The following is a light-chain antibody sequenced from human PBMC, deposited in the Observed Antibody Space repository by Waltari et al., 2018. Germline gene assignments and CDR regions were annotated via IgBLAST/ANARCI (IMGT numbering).Light chain of an antibody. V-gene: IGKV1-39*01. J-gene: IGKJ4*01. CDR2: GAS. CDR1: QSIRNH. CDR3: QQTCRIPPT. Sequence: DIQMTQSPSALSASVGDRVIITCRASQSIRNHLNWYRQEPGKAPNLLIYGASGLQSGVPSRFSGSGSGTDFTLTISSLQREDFATYYCQQTCRIPPTFGGGTKVDMK.